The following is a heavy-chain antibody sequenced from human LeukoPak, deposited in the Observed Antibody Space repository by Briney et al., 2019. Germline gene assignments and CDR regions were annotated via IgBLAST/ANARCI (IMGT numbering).Heavy chain of an antibody. D-gene: IGHD3-3*01. CDR1: GFTFSSYG. Sequence: PGRSLRLSCAASGFTFSSYGMHWGRQAPGKGLEWVAVIWYDGSNKYYADSVKGRFTISRDNSKNTLYLQMNSLRAEDTAVYYCARDSQVYYDFWSGYHNYYYYYGMDVWGQGTTVTVSS. J-gene: IGHJ6*02. V-gene: IGHV3-33*01. CDR2: IWYDGSNK. CDR3: ARDSQVYYDFWSGYHNYYYYYGMDV.